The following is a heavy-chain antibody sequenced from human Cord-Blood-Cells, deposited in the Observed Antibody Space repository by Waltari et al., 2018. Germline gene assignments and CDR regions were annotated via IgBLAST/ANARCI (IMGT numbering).Heavy chain of an antibody. CDR1: GGSFSGYY. D-gene: IGHD3-3*01. CDR2: INHSGST. V-gene: IGHV4-34*01. CDR3: ARATIFGVVINAFDI. Sequence: QVQLQQWGAGLLKPSETLSLTCAVYGGSFSGYYWSWIRPPPGKGLEWIGEINHSGSTNYNPSLKSRVTISVETSKNQCSRKLSSVTAADTAVYYCARATIFGVVINAFDIWGQGTMVTVSS. J-gene: IGHJ3*02.